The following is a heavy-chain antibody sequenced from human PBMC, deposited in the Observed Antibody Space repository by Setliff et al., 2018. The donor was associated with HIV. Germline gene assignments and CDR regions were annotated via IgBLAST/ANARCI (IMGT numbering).Heavy chain of an antibody. CDR2: FYHSGST. CDR3: VRVSSSGYYGEGAFDI. CDR1: GYSVSSGYY. V-gene: IGHV4-38-2*01. J-gene: IGHJ3*02. D-gene: IGHD3-22*01. Sequence: SETLSLTCAVSGYSVSSGYYWGWIRQPPGKGLEWIGSFYHSGSTFYNPSLKSRVTISLDTSKNQFSLKLRSVTAADTAVFYCVRVSSSGYYGEGAFDIWGQGTVVTVSS.